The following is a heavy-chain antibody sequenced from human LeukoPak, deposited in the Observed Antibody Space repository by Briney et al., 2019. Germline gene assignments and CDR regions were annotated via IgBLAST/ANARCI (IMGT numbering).Heavy chain of an antibody. CDR3: ARSRSPFDWLLSYFDY. CDR1: GFTFSDYY. Sequence: PGGSLRLSCAASGFTFSDYYMSWIRQAPGKGLEWVSYISSSGSTIYYADSVKGRFTISRDNAKNSLYLQMNSLRAEDTAVYYCARSRSPFDWLLSYFDYWGLGTLVTVSS. CDR2: ISSSGSTI. D-gene: IGHD3-9*01. J-gene: IGHJ4*02. V-gene: IGHV3-11*01.